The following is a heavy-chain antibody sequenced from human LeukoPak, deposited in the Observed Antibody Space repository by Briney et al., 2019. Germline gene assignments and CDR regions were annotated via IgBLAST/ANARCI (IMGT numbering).Heavy chain of an antibody. V-gene: IGHV3-48*03. D-gene: IGHD1-26*01. CDR2: ISSSGNTI. CDR3: ARDLEMGSNGAY. J-gene: IGHJ4*02. Sequence: PGGSLRLSCAASGFTFSTYEMNWVRQAPGKGLEWLSYISSSGNTIYYADSMKGRFTISRDNAKNSLYLQMNSLRADDTAVYYCARDLEMGSNGAYWGQGTLVTVSS. CDR1: GFTFSTYE.